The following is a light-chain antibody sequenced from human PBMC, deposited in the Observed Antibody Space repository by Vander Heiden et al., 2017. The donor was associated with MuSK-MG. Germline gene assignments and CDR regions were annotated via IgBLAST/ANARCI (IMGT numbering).Light chain of an antibody. CDR2: WAS. CDR1: QSVLYSSSDKSY. CDR3: QQYYSPPYT. V-gene: IGKV4-1*01. J-gene: IGKJ2*01. Sequence: DIVMTQSPDSLAVSLGERATIHCKASQSVLYSSSDKSYLAWHQQKPGQPPKLLIYWASTRESGVPDRFSGSGSGTDFTLTISSLQAEDVAVYYCQQYYSPPYTFGQGTKLEIK.